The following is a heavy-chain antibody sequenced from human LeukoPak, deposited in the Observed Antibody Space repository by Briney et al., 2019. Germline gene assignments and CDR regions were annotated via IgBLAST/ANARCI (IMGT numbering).Heavy chain of an antibody. CDR3: ASTPSYYDSSGYPGSYDY. CDR1: GGSISSGDYY. Sequence: SQTLSLTCTVSGGSISSGDYYWSWIRQPPGKGLEWIVYIYYSGSTYYNPSLKSRVTISVDTSKNQFSLKLSSVTAADTAVYYCASTPSYYDSSGYPGSYDYWGQGTLVTVSS. V-gene: IGHV4-30-4*01. CDR2: IYYSGST. J-gene: IGHJ4*02. D-gene: IGHD3-22*01.